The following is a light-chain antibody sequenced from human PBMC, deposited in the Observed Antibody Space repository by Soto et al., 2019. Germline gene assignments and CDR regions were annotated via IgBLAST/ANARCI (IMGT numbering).Light chain of an antibody. CDR2: DVN. CDR3: CSYAGTSYV. CDR1: SSDVGRYNY. Sequence: QSALSQPRSVSGSPGQSVTISCTGTSSDVGRYNYVSWYQQHPGKVPKLMIFDVNKRPSGVPDRFSGSKSGNTASLTISGLQPEDEADYYCCSYAGTSYVFGTGTKVTVL. V-gene: IGLV2-11*01. J-gene: IGLJ1*01.